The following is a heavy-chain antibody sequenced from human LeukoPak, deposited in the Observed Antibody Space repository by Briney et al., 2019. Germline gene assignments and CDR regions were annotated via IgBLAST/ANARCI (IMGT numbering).Heavy chain of an antibody. Sequence: SETLSLTCALYGGSFRGYYWSWGRQPPGEGLEWIGEINHSGSANYNPSLMSRATISVDTAKNQFSLKLSSVTAADTAVYYCARGPGPYSSSFDYWGQGTLVTVSS. CDR2: INHSGSA. CDR1: GGSFRGYY. D-gene: IGHD6-13*01. V-gene: IGHV4-34*01. CDR3: ARGPGPYSSSFDY. J-gene: IGHJ4*02.